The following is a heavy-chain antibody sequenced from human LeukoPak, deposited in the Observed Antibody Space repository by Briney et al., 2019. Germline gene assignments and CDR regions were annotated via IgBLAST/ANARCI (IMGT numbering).Heavy chain of an antibody. D-gene: IGHD3-3*01. J-gene: IGHJ5*02. CDR1: GGSISSSNW. V-gene: IGHV4-4*02. CDR2: IYHSGST. CDR3: ARGVISGFWSGYYYWFDP. Sequence: SGTLSLTCAVSGGSISSSNWWSWVRPPPGKGLEWIGEIYHSGSTNYNPSLKSRVTISVDKSKNQFSLKLSSVTAADTAVYYCARGVISGFWSGYYYWFDPWGQGTLVTVSS.